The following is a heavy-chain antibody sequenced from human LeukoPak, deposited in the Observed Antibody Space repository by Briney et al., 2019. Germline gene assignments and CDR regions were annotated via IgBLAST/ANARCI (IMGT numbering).Heavy chain of an antibody. Sequence: PGGSLRLYCAASGFTVSSNYMSWVRQAPGKGLEWVSVIYSGGSTYYADSVKGRFTISRDNSKNTLYLQMNSLRAEDTAVYYCARSGYYDSRGDWFDPWGQGTLVTVSS. CDR3: ARSGYYDSRGDWFDP. D-gene: IGHD3-22*01. J-gene: IGHJ5*02. CDR2: IYSGGST. V-gene: IGHV3-53*01. CDR1: GFTVSSNY.